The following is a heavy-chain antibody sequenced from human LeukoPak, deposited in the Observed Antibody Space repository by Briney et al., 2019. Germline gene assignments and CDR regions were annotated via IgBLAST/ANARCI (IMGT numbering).Heavy chain of an antibody. Sequence: ASVKVSFKASGYTFTIYDINWVRQAPGQGLEWMGWMNPNSGNTGYAQKFQGRVTMTRNSSISTAYMELSSLRSEDTAVYYCASRGPITVTPSDYYYYGMDVWGQGTTVTVSS. J-gene: IGHJ6*02. D-gene: IGHD4-17*01. CDR3: ASRGPITVTPSDYYYYGMDV. V-gene: IGHV1-8*01. CDR2: MNPNSGNT. CDR1: GYTFTIYD.